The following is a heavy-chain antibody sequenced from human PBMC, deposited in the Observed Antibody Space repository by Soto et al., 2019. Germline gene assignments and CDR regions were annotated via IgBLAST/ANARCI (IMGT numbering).Heavy chain of an antibody. CDR2: IYHTGAT. Sequence: LTSTVSGGTLWSDGYSWNLVRQTPGKGLEWIGYIYHTGATYYNPSLKSRVTISIDTSNNQFSLRLSSVTAADMAFYYCARVRIQWFYFDVWVHGTLV. V-gene: IGHV4-30-2*01. CDR3: ARVRIQWFYFDV. J-gene: IGHJ4*01. D-gene: IGHD3-22*01. CDR1: GGTLWSDGYS.